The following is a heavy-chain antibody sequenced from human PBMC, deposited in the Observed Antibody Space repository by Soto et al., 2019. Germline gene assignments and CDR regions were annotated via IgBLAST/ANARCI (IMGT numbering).Heavy chain of an antibody. J-gene: IGHJ3*01. CDR3: ARGGKRYGSYVFDV. V-gene: IGHV4-59*01. D-gene: IGHD5-18*01. CDR2: IYYTGST. Sequence: SQTLPLTCTVSGGTISRYYWSWIRQPPGKGLEYIGYIYYTGSTKYNPSLKSRVTISVDTSKNQYSLKLSSVTAADTVVYSRARGGKRYGSYVFDVWGQGTMVTVSS. CDR1: GGTISRYY.